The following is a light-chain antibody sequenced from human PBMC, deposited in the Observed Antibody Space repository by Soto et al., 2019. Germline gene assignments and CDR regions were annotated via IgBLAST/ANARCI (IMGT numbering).Light chain of an antibody. CDR3: SSYTSSSTLV. CDR1: TSDVGGYNY. CDR2: DVS. V-gene: IGLV2-14*03. J-gene: IGLJ1*01. Sequence: QSVLNQPASVAGSPGQSITLSCTGTTSDVGGYNYVSWYQHHPGKAPKLMIYDVSNRPSEVSKRFSGSKSGNKATLTISGLQAEDEADYYCSSYTSSSTLVFGTGTKLTVL.